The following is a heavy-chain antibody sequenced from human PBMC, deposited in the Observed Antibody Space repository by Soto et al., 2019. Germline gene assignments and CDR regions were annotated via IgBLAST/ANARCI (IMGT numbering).Heavy chain of an antibody. CDR2: IWYDGSNK. D-gene: IGHD3-10*01. CDR1: GFTFSSYG. J-gene: IGHJ4*02. Sequence: QVQLVESGGGVVQPGRSLRLSCAASGFTFSSYGMHWVRQAPGKGLEWVAVIWYDGSNKYYADSVKGRFTISRDNSKNALDLQMNNLRAADTAVYYCARGRGFAGYGSGINPFRDQGIDYWGQGTLVTVSS. CDR3: ARGRGFAGYGSGINPFRDQGIDY. V-gene: IGHV3-33*01.